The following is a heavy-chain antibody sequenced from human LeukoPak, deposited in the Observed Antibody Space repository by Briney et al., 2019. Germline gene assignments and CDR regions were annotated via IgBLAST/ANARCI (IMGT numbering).Heavy chain of an antibody. V-gene: IGHV4-31*03. CDR1: GGSISSGGYY. J-gene: IGHJ4*02. CDR2: IYYSGST. D-gene: IGHD5-18*01. CDR3: ARAGYSYGYVGDY. Sequence: SETLSLTCTVSGGSISSGGYYWSWIRQHPGKGLEWIGYIYYSGSTYYNPSLKSRVTMSVDMSDNQFSLKLSSVTAADTAVYYCARAGYSYGYVGDYWGQGTLVTVSS.